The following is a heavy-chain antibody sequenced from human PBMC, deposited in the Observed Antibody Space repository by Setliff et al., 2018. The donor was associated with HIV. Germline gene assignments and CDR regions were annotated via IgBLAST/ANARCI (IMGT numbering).Heavy chain of an antibody. D-gene: IGHD3-10*01. CDR1: GVSFSSYA. Sequence: ASVKVSCKASGVSFSSYAISWVRQAPGQGLEWMGGIIPTFGTAKYAQKFQGRVTITRDTSASTAYMELSSLRSEDTALYYCAREGKFRYYYYMDVWGKGTTVTVSS. V-gene: IGHV1-69*05. J-gene: IGHJ6*03. CDR2: IIPTFGTA. CDR3: AREGKFRYYYYMDV.